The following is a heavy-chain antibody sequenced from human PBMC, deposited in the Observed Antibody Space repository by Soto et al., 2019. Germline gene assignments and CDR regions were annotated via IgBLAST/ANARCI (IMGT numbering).Heavy chain of an antibody. CDR3: ASHSWQLAAPDY. D-gene: IGHD6-6*01. Sequence: QVQLVESGGGVVQPGRSLRLSCAASGFTFSSYGMHWVRQAPGKGLEWVAVISYDGSNKYYADSVKGRFTISRDNSKNTLYLQMNSLRAEDTAVYYCASHSWQLAAPDYWGQGTLVTVSS. V-gene: IGHV3-30*03. CDR1: GFTFSSYG. CDR2: ISYDGSNK. J-gene: IGHJ4*02.